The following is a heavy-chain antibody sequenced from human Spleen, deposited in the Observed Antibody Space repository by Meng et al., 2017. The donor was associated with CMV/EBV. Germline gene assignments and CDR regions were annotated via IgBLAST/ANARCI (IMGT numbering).Heavy chain of an antibody. J-gene: IGHJ4*01. CDR3: VTSGVGPFDH. D-gene: IGHD3-10*01. Sequence: RLSCAASGLTVSNNYISWVRQAPGRGVEWVTIMYSGGSTYYAESVKGRFTVSRDNSKNTLYLQMNSLRVEDAALYYCVTSGVGPFDHWGQGTLVTVSS. V-gene: IGHV3-53*01. CDR2: MYSGGST. CDR1: GLTVSNNY.